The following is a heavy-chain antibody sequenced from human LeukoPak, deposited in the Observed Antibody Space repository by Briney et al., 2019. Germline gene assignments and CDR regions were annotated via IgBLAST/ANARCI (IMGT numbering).Heavy chain of an antibody. D-gene: IGHD3-22*01. CDR2: IYTSGST. CDR1: GGSISSYY. J-gene: IGHJ6*02. Sequence: PSETLSLTCTVSGGSISSYYWSWIRQPAGKGLEWIGRIYTSGSTNYNPSLKSRVTMSVDTSKNQFSLKLSSVTAADTAVYYCARAPVVVISRDYYYYGMDVWGQGTTVTVSS. CDR3: ARAPVVVISRDYYYYGMDV. V-gene: IGHV4-4*07.